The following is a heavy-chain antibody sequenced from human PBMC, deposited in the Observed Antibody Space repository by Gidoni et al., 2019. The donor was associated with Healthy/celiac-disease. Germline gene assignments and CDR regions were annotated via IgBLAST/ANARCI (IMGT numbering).Heavy chain of an antibody. V-gene: IGHV1-69*01. CDR2: IIPIVGTA. Sequence: QVQLVQSGAEVKKPGSSVKVSCKASAGTFSSYAISWVRQAPGQGLDGMGGIIPIVGTANYEQKFQGRVTITADESTSTAYMELSSLRSEDTAVYYCARDSGYYDSRPPENYFDYWGQGTLVTVSS. J-gene: IGHJ4*02. CDR3: ARDSGYYDSRPPENYFDY. D-gene: IGHD3-22*01. CDR1: AGTFSSYA.